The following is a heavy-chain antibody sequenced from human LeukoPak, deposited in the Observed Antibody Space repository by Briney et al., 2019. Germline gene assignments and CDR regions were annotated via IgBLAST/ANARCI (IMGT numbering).Heavy chain of an antibody. Sequence: GASVKVSCKASGYNFSNYYMHWVRQAPGQGLEWMAIINPSGDSTTYAQKLQGRITVTRDTSTSTAYMELSSLRSEDTAVYYCARGDFWTLVPDYWGQGTLVTVSS. J-gene: IGHJ4*02. D-gene: IGHD3-3*01. CDR2: INPSGDST. CDR1: GYNFSNYY. V-gene: IGHV1-46*01. CDR3: ARGDFWTLVPDY.